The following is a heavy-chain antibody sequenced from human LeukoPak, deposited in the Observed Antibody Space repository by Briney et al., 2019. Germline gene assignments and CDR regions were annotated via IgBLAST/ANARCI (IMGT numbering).Heavy chain of an antibody. J-gene: IGHJ6*03. Sequence: GGSLRLSCAASGFTFSSYGMRWVRQAPGKGLEWVAFIRYDGSNKYYADSVKGRFTISRDNSKNTLYLQMNSLRAEDTAVYYCAKDLRGWYYYMDVWGKGTTVTISS. V-gene: IGHV3-30*02. D-gene: IGHD3-10*01. CDR2: IRYDGSNK. CDR1: GFTFSSYG. CDR3: AKDLRGWYYYMDV.